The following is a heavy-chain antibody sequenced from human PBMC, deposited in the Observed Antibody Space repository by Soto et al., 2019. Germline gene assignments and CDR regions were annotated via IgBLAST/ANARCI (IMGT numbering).Heavy chain of an antibody. CDR3: AKKGPPRDAFDI. V-gene: IGHV3-23*01. CDR1: GFTLRSYA. CDR2: ISAGGSNT. J-gene: IGHJ3*02. Sequence: EVQLLESGGGLVQPGGSLRLSCAVSGFTLRSYAMSWVRQAPGKGPEWVSVISAGGSNTYYAESVKGRFTISRDNSKNTLYLQMNSLRDEDTAVYYCAKKGPPRDAFDIWGQGTMVTVST.